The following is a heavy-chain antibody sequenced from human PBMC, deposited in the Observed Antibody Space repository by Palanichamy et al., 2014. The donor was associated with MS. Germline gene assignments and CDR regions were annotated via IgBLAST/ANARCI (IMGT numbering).Heavy chain of an antibody. D-gene: IGHD4-11*01. CDR3: ASSRDHSNYGDPWNY. CDR2: IYYSGST. V-gene: IGHV4-59*01. Sequence: QVQLQESGPGLVKPSETLSLTCTVSGGSISSYYWTWIRQPPGKGLEWIGYIYYSGSTNYNPSLKSRVTISVDTSKNQFSLKLSSVTAADTAVYYCASSRDHSNYGDPWNYWGQGTLVTVSS. J-gene: IGHJ4*02. CDR1: GGSISSYY.